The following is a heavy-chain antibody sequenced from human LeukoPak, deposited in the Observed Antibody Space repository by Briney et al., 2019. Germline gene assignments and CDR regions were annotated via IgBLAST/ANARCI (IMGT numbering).Heavy chain of an antibody. V-gene: IGHV5-51*01. D-gene: IGHD3-9*01. J-gene: IGHJ4*02. CDR1: GYSFTSYW. Sequence: ESLKISCKGSGYSFTSYWIGWVRQMPGKGLEWMWIIYPGDSDTRYSPSFQGQVTISADKSISTAYLQWSSLKASDTAMYYCARCNYDILTGYYQYYFDYWGQGTLVTVSS. CDR3: ARCNYDILTGYYQYYFDY. CDR2: IYPGDSDT.